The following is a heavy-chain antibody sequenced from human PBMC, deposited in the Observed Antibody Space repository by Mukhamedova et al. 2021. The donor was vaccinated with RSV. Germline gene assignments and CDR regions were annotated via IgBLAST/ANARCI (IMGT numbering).Heavy chain of an antibody. V-gene: IGHV3-23*01. D-gene: IGHD3-10*01. CDR2: ISGSGADT. CDR3: ATRGAYNCYIDV. J-gene: IGHJ6*03. Sequence: GKGLEWVSGISGSGADTYYIDSVKGRFIISRDNSKNTLYLQMNSLRAEDTALYYCATRGAYNCYIDVWGKGTTVTVSS.